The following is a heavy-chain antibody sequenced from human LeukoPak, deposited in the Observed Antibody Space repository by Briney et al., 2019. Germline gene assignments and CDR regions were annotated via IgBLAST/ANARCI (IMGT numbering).Heavy chain of an antibody. V-gene: IGHV4-34*01. D-gene: IGHD1-7*01. CDR2: INHSGST. Sequence: SETLSLTCAVYGGSFSGYYWSWIRQPPGKGLEWIGEINHSGSTDYNPSLKSRVTISVDTSKNQFSLKLSSVTAADTAVYYCARGQVELHPNDAFDIWGQGTMVTVSS. CDR3: ARGQVELHPNDAFDI. CDR1: GGSFSGYY. J-gene: IGHJ3*02.